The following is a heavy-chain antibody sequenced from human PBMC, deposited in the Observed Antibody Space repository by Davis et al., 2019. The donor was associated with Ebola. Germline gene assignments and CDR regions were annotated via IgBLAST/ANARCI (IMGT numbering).Heavy chain of an antibody. Sequence: GESLKISCAASGFTFSTYGMHWVRQAPGKGLEWVAIIWFDGSNKYYADSVKGRFTISRDNSKNTLYLQMNSLRAEDTAVYYCARDGGSRSYDNFQDWGQGTRVTVSS. V-gene: IGHV3-33*01. D-gene: IGHD3-10*01. CDR2: IWFDGSNK. CDR3: ARDGGSRSYDNFQD. J-gene: IGHJ1*01. CDR1: GFTFSTYG.